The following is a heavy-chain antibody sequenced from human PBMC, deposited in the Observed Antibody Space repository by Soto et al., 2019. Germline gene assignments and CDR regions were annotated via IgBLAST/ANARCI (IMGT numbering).Heavy chain of an antibody. Sequence: ASVKVSCKASGYTFTSSGISWVRQAPGQGPEWMGWISTYNGNTNYAQNLQGRATMTTDTSTSTAYMELRGLRSDDTAVYYCALTGAGYLYYAGEGTMATVYS. V-gene: IGHV1-18*01. CDR1: GYTFTSSG. CDR3: ALTGAGYLYY. CDR2: ISTYNGNT. D-gene: IGHD6-19*01. J-gene: IGHJ4*02.